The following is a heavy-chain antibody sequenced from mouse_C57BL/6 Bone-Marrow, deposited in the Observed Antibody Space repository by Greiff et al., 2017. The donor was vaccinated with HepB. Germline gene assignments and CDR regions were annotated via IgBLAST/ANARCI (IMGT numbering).Heavy chain of an antibody. CDR2: SRNKANDYTT. CDR3: ARESIYDGYLWYFDV. CDR1: GFTFSDFY. V-gene: IGHV7-1*01. D-gene: IGHD2-3*01. Sequence: EVQVVESGGGLVQSGRSLRLSCATSGFTFSDFYMEWVRQAPGKGLEWIAASRNKANDYTTEYSASVKGRFIVSRDTSQSILYLQMNALRAEDTAIYYCARESIYDGYLWYFDVWGTGTTVTVSS. J-gene: IGHJ1*03.